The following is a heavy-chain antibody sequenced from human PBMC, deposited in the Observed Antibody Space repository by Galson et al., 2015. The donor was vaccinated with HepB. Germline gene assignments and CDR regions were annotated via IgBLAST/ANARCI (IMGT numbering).Heavy chain of an antibody. V-gene: IGHV3-11*01. D-gene: IGHD2-15*01. J-gene: IGHJ2*01. Sequence: SLRLSCAASGFTFSDYYMSWIRQAPGKGLEWVSYISSSGSTIYYADSVKGRFTISRDNAKNSLYLQMNSLRAEDTAVYYCARTEAVVVVAATENWYFDPWGRGTLVTVSS. CDR2: ISSSGSTI. CDR3: ARTEAVVVVAATENWYFDP. CDR1: GFTFSDYY.